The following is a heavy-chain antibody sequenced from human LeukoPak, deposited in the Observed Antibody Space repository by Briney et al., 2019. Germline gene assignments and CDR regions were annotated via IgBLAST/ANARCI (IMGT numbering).Heavy chain of an antibody. CDR2: INPNGDDT. D-gene: IGHD5-18*01. CDR1: EFIVISNY. CDR3: ARVANTGYFDY. Sequence: GGSLRLSCAACEFIVISNYMSWVRQAPGKRLEYVSAINPNGDDTYHANSVKGRFTISRDNSKNTLFLQMGSLRPDDMAVYYCARVANTGYFDYWGQGTLVTVSS. V-gene: IGHV3-64*01. J-gene: IGHJ4*02.